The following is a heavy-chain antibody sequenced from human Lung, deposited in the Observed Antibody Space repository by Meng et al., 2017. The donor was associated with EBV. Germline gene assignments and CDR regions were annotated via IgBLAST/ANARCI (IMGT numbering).Heavy chain of an antibody. D-gene: IGHD3-10*01. CDR2: LIPMSGAP. V-gene: IGHV1-69*01. J-gene: IGHJ4*02. CDR3: ASESGRGFTPDY. CDR1: GGTFNSDG. Sequence: VSDLGPWVXVSRWPSGGTFNSDGCRWGRQSPGQGLEWMGGLIPMSGAPHYAQKFQGRVTITADESTSTHYMDLSNLRSDDTAMYYCASESGRGFTPDYWGQGTLVTVSS.